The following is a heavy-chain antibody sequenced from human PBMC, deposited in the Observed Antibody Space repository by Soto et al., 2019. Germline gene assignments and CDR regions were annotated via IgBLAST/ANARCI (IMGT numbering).Heavy chain of an antibody. V-gene: IGHV1-3*01. CDR3: ARAFGYSSHLSP. D-gene: IGHD5-18*01. CDR2: INAGNGNT. J-gene: IGHJ5*02. CDR1: GYTFTSYA. Sequence: ASVKVSCKASGYTFTSYAMHWVRQAPGQRLEWMGWINAGNGNTKYSQKFQGRVTITRDTSASTAYMEPSSLRSEDTAVYYCARAFGYSSHLSPWGQGTLVTVSS.